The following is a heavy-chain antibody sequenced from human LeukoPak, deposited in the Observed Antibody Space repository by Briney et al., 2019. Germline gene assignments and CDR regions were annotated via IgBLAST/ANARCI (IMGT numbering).Heavy chain of an antibody. D-gene: IGHD3-10*02. Sequence: ASVKVSCKASGYTFTASGLCWVRQAPVQGLEWMGWINPYNDITDYAQTFKGRVTMTTDTSTSTAYMELRSLRSDDTAVYYCARLFGELLLPSDHFYYMDVWGKGTAVTVSS. V-gene: IGHV1-18*01. CDR1: GYTFTASG. J-gene: IGHJ6*03. CDR2: INPYNDIT. CDR3: ARLFGELLLPSDHFYYMDV.